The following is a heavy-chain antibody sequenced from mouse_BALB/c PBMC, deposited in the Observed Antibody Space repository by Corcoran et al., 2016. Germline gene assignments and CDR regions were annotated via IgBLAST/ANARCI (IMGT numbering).Heavy chain of an antibody. Sequence: EVQMLETGGGLVQPGGSRGLSCEGSGFTGSGFWMSWVRQTPGKTLEWIGDINSDGSAINYAPSIKDRFTIFRDNDKSTLYLQMSNVRSEDTATYFCMRYGNYWYFDVWGAGTTVTVSS. J-gene: IGHJ1*01. CDR1: GFTGSGFW. CDR3: MRYGNYWYFDV. V-gene: IGHV11-2*02. CDR2: INSDGSAI. D-gene: IGHD2-1*01.